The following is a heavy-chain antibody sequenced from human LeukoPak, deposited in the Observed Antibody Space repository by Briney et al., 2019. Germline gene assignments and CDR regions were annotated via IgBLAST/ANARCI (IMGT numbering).Heavy chain of an antibody. D-gene: IGHD6-13*01. Sequence: KASETLSLTFAVYGGSFSGYYWSWIRQPPGKGLEWIGEINHSGSTNYNPSLKSRVTISVDTSKNQFSLKLSSVTAADTAVYYCARDPKAYSSSWYRRGGAHWFDPWGQGTLVTVSS. CDR3: ARDPKAYSSSWYRRGGAHWFDP. J-gene: IGHJ5*02. CDR1: GGSFSGYY. CDR2: INHSGST. V-gene: IGHV4-34*01.